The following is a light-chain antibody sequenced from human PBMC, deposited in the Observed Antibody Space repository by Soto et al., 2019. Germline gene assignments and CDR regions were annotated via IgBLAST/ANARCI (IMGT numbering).Light chain of an antibody. CDR1: QDISNY. CDR3: QQYDNLPIT. V-gene: IGKV1-33*01. Sequence: QMTQSPSSLSASVGDRVTITCQASQDISNYLNWYQQKPGKAPKLLIYDASNLETGVPSRFSGSGSGTDFTFTISSLQPEDIATYYCQQYDNLPITFGQGTRLEIK. J-gene: IGKJ5*01. CDR2: DAS.